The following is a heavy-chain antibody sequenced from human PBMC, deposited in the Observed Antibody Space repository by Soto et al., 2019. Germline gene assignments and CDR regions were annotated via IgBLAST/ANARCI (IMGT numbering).Heavy chain of an antibody. J-gene: IGHJ4*02. CDR2: IYSGGYT. Sequence: GGSLRLSCAASGFDVSNTDMSWVRQAPWKGLEWVSVIYSGGYTNYADSVKGRFIVSRDSPKNTLYLQMDSLRAEDTAVYYCAREAIIVIAAPEYYFDYWGQGTPVTVSS. D-gene: IGHD3-22*01. CDR3: AREAIIVIAAPEYYFDY. CDR1: GFDVSNTD. V-gene: IGHV3-66*01.